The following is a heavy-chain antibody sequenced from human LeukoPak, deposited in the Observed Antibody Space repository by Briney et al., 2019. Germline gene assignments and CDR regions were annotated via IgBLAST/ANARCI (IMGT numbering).Heavy chain of an antibody. J-gene: IGHJ6*03. D-gene: IGHD1-26*01. CDR2: ITSGSSYI. CDR1: GFTFSSYN. V-gene: IGHV3-21*01. CDR3: ARDPYSGSYGNYYYYFMDV. Sequence: GGSLRLSCAASGFTFSSYNMNWVRQAPGKGLEWVSSITSGSSYIYYADSVKGQFTISRDNAKNSLYLQMNSLRAEDTAVYYCARDPYSGSYGNYYYYFMDVWGKGTTVTVSS.